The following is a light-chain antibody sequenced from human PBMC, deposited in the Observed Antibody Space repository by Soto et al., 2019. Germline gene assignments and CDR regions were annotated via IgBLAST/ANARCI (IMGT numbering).Light chain of an antibody. CDR3: QQLNSYPFT. Sequence: DIQLTQSPSFLSASVGDRVTLTCRVSQGISSYLAWYQQKPGKAPKLLIYAASTLQSGVPSRFSGSGSGTEFTLTISSLQPEDFATYYCQQLNSYPFTFGGGTKVEIK. CDR1: QGISSY. V-gene: IGKV1-9*01. J-gene: IGKJ4*01. CDR2: AAS.